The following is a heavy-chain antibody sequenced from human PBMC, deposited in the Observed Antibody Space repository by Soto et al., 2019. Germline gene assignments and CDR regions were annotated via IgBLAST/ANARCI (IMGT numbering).Heavy chain of an antibody. CDR1: GGSISSGGYY. V-gene: IGHV4-31*03. CDR3: ARVAEHNWFDP. Sequence: TLSLTCTVSGGSISSGGYYWSWIRQHPGKGLEWIGYTYYSGSTYYNPSLKSRVTISVDTSKNQFSLKLSSVTAADTAVYYCARVAEHNWFDPWGQGTLVTVSS. J-gene: IGHJ5*02. CDR2: TYYSGST. D-gene: IGHD2-15*01.